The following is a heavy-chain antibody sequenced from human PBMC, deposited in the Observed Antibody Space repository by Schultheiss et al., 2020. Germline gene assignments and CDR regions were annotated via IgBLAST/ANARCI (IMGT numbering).Heavy chain of an antibody. CDR1: GFTFSSYG. CDR2: ISYDGSNK. Sequence: GESLKISCAASGFTFSSYGMHWVRQAPGKGLEWVAVISYDGSNKYYADSVKGRFTISRDNSKNTLYLQMNSLRAEDTAVYYCARETTVTTRWYFDLWGRGTLVTVSS. J-gene: IGHJ2*01. CDR3: ARETTVTTRWYFDL. V-gene: IGHV3-30*03. D-gene: IGHD4-17*01.